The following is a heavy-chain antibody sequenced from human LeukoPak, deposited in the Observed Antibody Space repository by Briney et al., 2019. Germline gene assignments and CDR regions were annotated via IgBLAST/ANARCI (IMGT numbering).Heavy chain of an antibody. D-gene: IGHD1-26*01. J-gene: IGHJ3*02. CDR3: ARIRIVGATPVSAFDI. CDR2: IIPIFSKA. Sequence: ASVKVSCKASGGTFISYAISWVRQAPGQGLEWMGGIIPIFSKANYAQQFQRRLTITADKSTSTADMELSSLRSEDTAVYYCARIRIVGATPVSAFDIWGQGTMVTVSS. V-gene: IGHV1-69*06. CDR1: GGTFISYA.